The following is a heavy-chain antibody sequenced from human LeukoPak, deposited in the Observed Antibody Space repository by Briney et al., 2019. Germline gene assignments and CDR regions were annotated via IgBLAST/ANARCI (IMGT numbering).Heavy chain of an antibody. CDR2: ISSSSSYI. D-gene: IGHD2-8*01. Sequence: GGSLRLSCAASGFTFSDYYMSWIRQAPGKGLEWVSSISSSSSYIYYADSVKGRFTISRDNAKSSLYLQMNSLRAEDTAVYYCARASWADNGAFDIWGQGTMVTVSS. V-gene: IGHV3-11*06. CDR3: ARASWADNGAFDI. J-gene: IGHJ3*02. CDR1: GFTFSDYY.